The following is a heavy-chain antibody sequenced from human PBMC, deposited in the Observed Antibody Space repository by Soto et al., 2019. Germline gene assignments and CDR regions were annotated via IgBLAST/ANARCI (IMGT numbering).Heavy chain of an antibody. CDR3: ARTSPYYDFWSGYYGPYYYGMDV. J-gene: IGHJ6*02. V-gene: IGHV1-18*01. D-gene: IGHD3-3*01. CDR1: GYTFTSYG. CDR2: ISAYNGNT. Sequence: GASVKVSCKASGYTFTSYGISWGRQAPGQGLEWMGWISAYNGNTNYAQKLQGRVTMTTDTSTSTAYMELRSLRSDDTAVYYCARTSPYYDFWSGYYGPYYYGMDVWGQGTTVTVSS.